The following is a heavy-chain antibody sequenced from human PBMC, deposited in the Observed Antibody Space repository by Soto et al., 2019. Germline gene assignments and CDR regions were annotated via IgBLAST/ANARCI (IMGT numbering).Heavy chain of an antibody. CDR3: TTDMEYYDSSGYYYTPYYFDY. CDR1: GFTFSNAW. J-gene: IGHJ4*02. D-gene: IGHD3-22*01. CDR2: IKSKTDGGTT. Sequence: EVQLVESGGGLVKPGGSLRLSCAASGFTFSNAWMSWVRQAPGKGLEWVGRIKSKTDGGTTDYAAPVKGRFTISRDDSKNTLYLQMNSLKTEDTAVYCCTTDMEYYDSSGYYYTPYYFDYWGQGTLVTVSS. V-gene: IGHV3-15*01.